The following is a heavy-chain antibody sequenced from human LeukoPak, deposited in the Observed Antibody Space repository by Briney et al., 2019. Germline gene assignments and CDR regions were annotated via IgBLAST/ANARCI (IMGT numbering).Heavy chain of an antibody. CDR2: INPNSGGT. D-gene: IGHD1-1*01. J-gene: IGHJ4*02. CDR3: ATGSTFDY. CDR1: GYTFTGYY. Sequence: ASVKVSCKASGYTFTGYYMHWVRQAPGQGLEWMGWINPNSGGTNYAQKFQGRVTMTEDTSTDTAYMELSSLRSEDTAVYYCATGSTFDYWGQGTLVTVSS. V-gene: IGHV1-2*02.